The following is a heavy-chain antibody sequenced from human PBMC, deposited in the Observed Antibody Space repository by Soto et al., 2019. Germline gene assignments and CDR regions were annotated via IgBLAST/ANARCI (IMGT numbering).Heavy chain of an antibody. V-gene: IGHV1-69*13. CDR1: GGTFSSYA. CDR3: ARSVRILGYYYYGMDV. D-gene: IGHD2-15*01. CDR2: IIPIFGTA. J-gene: IGHJ6*02. Sequence: ASVKVSCKASGGTFSSYAISWVRQAPGQGLEWMGGIIPIFGTANYAQKFQGRVTITADESTSTAYMELSSLRSEDTAVYYCARSVRILGYYYYGMDVWGQGTTVTVSS.